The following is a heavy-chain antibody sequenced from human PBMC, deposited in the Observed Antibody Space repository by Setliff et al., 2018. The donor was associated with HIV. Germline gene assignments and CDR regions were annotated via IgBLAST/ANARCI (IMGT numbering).Heavy chain of an antibody. J-gene: IGHJ4*02. CDR2: IYFDGSSQ. Sequence: GGSLRLSCAVSGFTFSHYAMHWVRQSPGKGLECVALIYFDGSSQYYADSVKGRFTISRDNSKNTLFLQMDRLRAEDTALYYCAKATGLGAAGKIDYWGQGTLVTVSS. CDR1: GFTFSHYA. CDR3: AKATGLGAAGKIDY. V-gene: IGHV3-33*06. D-gene: IGHD6-13*01.